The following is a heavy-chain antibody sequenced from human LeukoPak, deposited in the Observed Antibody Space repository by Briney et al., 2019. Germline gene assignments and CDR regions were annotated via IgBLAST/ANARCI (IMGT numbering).Heavy chain of an antibody. CDR1: GFTFSSYA. J-gene: IGHJ4*02. CDR3: AKWGDYDVLTGYYDPDY. CDR2: ITGSGGGT. D-gene: IGHD3-9*01. V-gene: IGHV3-23*01. Sequence: GGSLRLSCAASGFTFSSYAMSWVRQAPGKGLEWVSAITGSGGGTYYADSVKGRFTISRDNSKNTLYLQMNSLRAEDTAVYYCAKWGDYDVLTGYYDPDYWGQGTLVTVSS.